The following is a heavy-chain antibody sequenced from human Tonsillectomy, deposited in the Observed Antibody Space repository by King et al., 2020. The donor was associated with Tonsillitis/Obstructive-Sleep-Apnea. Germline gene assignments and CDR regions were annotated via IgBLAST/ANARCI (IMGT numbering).Heavy chain of an antibody. D-gene: IGHD3-16*01. CDR1: GSTFTSYW. J-gene: IGHJ6*03. Sequence: QLVQSGAKVKKPGESLKISCKSSGSTFTSYWIGWVRQMPGKGLEWMGIIYPGDSDTIYSPSFQGQVTISADKSTSTAYLQCSSLKASDTAMYYCARRVKDGVEFEGITLDSYYYYMDVWGKGTMVTVSS. CDR2: IYPGDSDT. CDR3: ARRVKDGVEFEGITLDSYYYYMDV. V-gene: IGHV5-51*01.